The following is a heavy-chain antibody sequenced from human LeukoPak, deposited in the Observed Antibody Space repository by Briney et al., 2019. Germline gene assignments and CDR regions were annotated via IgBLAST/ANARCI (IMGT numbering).Heavy chain of an antibody. D-gene: IGHD6-13*01. Sequence: PSETLSLTCTVSGGSISNDCWSWIRQPPGKGLEWIGYIYYSGNTNYNPSLKSRVTISVDTSKNQFSLKLSSVTAADTAVYYCARDPRGSSWFDYWGQGTLVTVSS. CDR1: GGSISNDC. J-gene: IGHJ4*02. V-gene: IGHV4-59*01. CDR3: ARDPRGSSWFDY. CDR2: IYYSGNT.